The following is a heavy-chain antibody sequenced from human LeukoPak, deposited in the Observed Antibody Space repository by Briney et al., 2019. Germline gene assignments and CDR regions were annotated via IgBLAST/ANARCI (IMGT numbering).Heavy chain of an antibody. D-gene: IGHD2-8*01. CDR3: ARVQGHPPNGLDI. CDR1: GFTFSSYW. V-gene: IGHV3-74*01. Sequence: GGSLRLSCAASGFTFSSYWMHWVRQAPGKGLVWVSRINSDGSSTSYADSVKGRFTISRDNAKNTLYLQMNSLRAEDTAVYYCARVQGHPPNGLDIWGQGTMVAVSS. CDR2: INSDGSST. J-gene: IGHJ3*02.